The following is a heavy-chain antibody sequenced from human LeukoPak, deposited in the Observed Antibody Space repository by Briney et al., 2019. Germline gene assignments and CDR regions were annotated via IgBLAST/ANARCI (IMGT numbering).Heavy chain of an antibody. CDR2: ISSSGSAI. CDR1: GLTFSDYY. Sequence: GGSLRLSCAASGLTFSDYYMTWIRQAPGKGLEWLSYISSSGSAIYYADSVKGRFTTSRDNAKNSLYLQLSSLRAEDTAVYYCARGGTWEYGIVGFDPWGQGTLVTVSS. V-gene: IGHV3-11*01. D-gene: IGHD1-26*01. CDR3: ARGGTWEYGIVGFDP. J-gene: IGHJ5*02.